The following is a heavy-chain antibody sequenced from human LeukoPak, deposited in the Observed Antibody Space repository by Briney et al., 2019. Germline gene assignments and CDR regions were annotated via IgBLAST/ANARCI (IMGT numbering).Heavy chain of an antibody. Sequence: GGSLRLSCAASGFTFSSYAMHWVRQAPGKGLEYVSAISSNGGSTYYANSVKGRFTISRDNSKNTLYLQMGSLRAEDTAVYYCARSSSGWYLVPGSPPDYWGQGTLVTVSS. V-gene: IGHV3-64*01. CDR1: GFTFSSYA. D-gene: IGHD6-19*01. CDR3: ARSSSGWYLVPGSPPDY. CDR2: ISSNGGST. J-gene: IGHJ4*02.